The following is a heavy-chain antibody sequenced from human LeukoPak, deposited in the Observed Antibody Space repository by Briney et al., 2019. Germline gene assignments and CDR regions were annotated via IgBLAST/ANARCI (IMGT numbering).Heavy chain of an antibody. CDR2: IYYSGST. D-gene: IGHD5-18*01. J-gene: IGHJ4*02. V-gene: IGHV4-59*01. CDR3: ARGHTYGYGYFDY. CDR1: GGSISSFY. Sequence: SETLSLTCTVSGGSISSFYWSWIRQPPGKGLEWIGYIYYSGSTNYNPSLKSRVTISVDTSKKQLSLKLSSVTAADTAVYYCARGHTYGYGYFDYWGQGALVTVSS.